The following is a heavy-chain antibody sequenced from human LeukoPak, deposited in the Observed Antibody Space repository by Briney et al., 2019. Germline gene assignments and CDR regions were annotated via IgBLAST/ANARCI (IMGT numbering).Heavy chain of an antibody. V-gene: IGHV3-20*01. Sequence: GGSLRLSCAASGFTFDDYGMSWVRQAPGKGLEWVSGINWNGGSTGYADSVKGRFTISRDNAKNSLYLQMNSLRAEDTALYHCARGVGASYRRDDAFDIWGQGTMVTVSS. J-gene: IGHJ3*02. CDR1: GFTFDDYG. CDR2: INWNGGST. D-gene: IGHD1-26*01. CDR3: ARGVGASYRRDDAFDI.